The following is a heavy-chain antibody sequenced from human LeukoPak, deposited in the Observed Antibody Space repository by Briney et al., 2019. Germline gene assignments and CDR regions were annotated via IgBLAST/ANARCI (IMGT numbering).Heavy chain of an antibody. V-gene: IGHV3-11*01. CDR1: GFTFSDYY. CDR2: ISSSGSTI. CDR3: ARAGVVVVKGEYYFDY. Sequence: GSLRLSCAASGFTFSDYYMSWIRQAPGKGLEWVSYISSSGSTIYYADSVKGRFTISRDNAKNSLYLQMNSLRAEDTAVYYCARAGVVVVKGEYYFDYWGQGTLVTVSS. D-gene: IGHD3-22*01. J-gene: IGHJ4*02.